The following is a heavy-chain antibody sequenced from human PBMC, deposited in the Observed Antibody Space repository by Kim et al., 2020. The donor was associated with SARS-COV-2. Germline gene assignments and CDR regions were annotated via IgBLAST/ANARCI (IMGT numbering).Heavy chain of an antibody. J-gene: IGHJ6*03. V-gene: IGHV4-39*01. CDR2: IYYSGSA. D-gene: IGHD3-16*02. CDR1: GGSISSSNYY. CDR3: ARHYHYYYMDV. Sequence: SETLSLTCTVSGGSISSSNYYWGWIRQPPGKGLEWIGNIYYSGSAHYSPSLKSRVTISVDTSKNQLSLKLRSVTAADTAVYYCARHYHYYYMDVWGKGTTVTVSS.